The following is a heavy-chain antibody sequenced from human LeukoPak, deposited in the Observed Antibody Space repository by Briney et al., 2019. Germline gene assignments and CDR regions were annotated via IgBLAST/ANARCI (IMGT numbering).Heavy chain of an antibody. CDR2: IYYSGST. V-gene: IGHV4-61*08. CDR3: ARTVATLHYLFDY. J-gene: IGHJ4*02. Sequence: SETLSLTCTVSGGSISSGDYYWSWIRQPPGKGLEWIGYIYYSGSTNYNPSLKSRVTISVDTSKNQFSLKLSSVTAADTAVYYCARTVATLHYLFDYWGQGTLVTVSS. CDR1: GGSISSGDYY. D-gene: IGHD5-12*01.